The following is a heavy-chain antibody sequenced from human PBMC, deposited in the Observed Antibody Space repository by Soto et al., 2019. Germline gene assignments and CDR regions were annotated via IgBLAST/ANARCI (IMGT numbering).Heavy chain of an antibody. CDR3: ARGEGCSSTSCTTANIDP. V-gene: IGHV1-2*04. J-gene: IGHJ5*02. CDR1: GYTFTGYY. Sequence: GASVKVSCKASGYTFTGYYMHWVRQAPGQGLEWMGWINPNSGGTNYAQKFQGWVTMTRDTSISTAYMELSRLRSDDTAVYYCARGEGCSSTSCTTANIDPWGQGTLVTVSS. CDR2: INPNSGGT. D-gene: IGHD2-2*01.